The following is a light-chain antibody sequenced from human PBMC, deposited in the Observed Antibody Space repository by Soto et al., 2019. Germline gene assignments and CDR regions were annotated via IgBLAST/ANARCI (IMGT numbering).Light chain of an antibody. Sequence: EVVVTQSPATLSVSPGERATLSCRASESVGRHLAWYHQKPGQAPRLLIFGASNRATGIPARFSGSGSGTDFTLTINSLEPEDFAVYYCQQRSSWPITFGQGTRLEIK. V-gene: IGKV3-11*01. CDR1: ESVGRH. J-gene: IGKJ5*01. CDR2: GAS. CDR3: QQRSSWPIT.